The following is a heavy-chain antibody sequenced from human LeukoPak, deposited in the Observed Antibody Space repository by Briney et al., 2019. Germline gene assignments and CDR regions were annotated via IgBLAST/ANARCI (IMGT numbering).Heavy chain of an antibody. V-gene: IGHV3-23*01. J-gene: IGHJ4*02. Sequence: GGSLRLSCAASGFTFSSYAMSWVRQAPGKGLEWVSAISGSGGSTYYADSVKGRFTISRDNSKNTLYLQMNSLRAEDTAVYFCARDPAVAFFDYWGQGTLVSVSS. CDR1: GFTFSSYA. CDR2: ISGSGGST. D-gene: IGHD6-19*01. CDR3: ARDPAVAFFDY.